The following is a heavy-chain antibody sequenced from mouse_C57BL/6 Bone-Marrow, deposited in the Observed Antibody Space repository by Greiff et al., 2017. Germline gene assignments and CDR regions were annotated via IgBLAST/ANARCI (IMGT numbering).Heavy chain of an antibody. CDR2: LDPNSGST. J-gene: IGHJ4*01. D-gene: IGHD2-4*01. Sequence: QVQLKQPGAELVKPGASVKLSCKASGYTFTSSWMHWVKQRPGQGLEWIGMLDPNSGSTNYTEKFKSKATLTVDKSSSTAYMQLSSLTSEDSAVXYCARHYDSHCDMDVWGTGTSVTVSS. CDR1: GYTFTSSW. CDR3: ARHYDSHCDMDV. V-gene: IGHV1-64*01.